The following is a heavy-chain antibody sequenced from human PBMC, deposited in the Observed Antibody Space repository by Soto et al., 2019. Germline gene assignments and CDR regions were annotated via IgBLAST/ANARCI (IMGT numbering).Heavy chain of an antibody. CDR2: IYYSGNT. CDR3: ARDNRYDILTGSYYYYGMDV. CDR1: GGSINNGRCY. J-gene: IGHJ6*02. D-gene: IGHD3-9*01. V-gene: IGHV4-30-4*01. Sequence: TLSLTCTVSGGSINNGRCYWSWIRQPPGKGLEWIGYIYYSGNTYYNPSLKSRVTISLDTSENQFSLQLNSVTAADTAVYYCARDNRYDILTGSYYYYGMDVWGQGTTVTVSS.